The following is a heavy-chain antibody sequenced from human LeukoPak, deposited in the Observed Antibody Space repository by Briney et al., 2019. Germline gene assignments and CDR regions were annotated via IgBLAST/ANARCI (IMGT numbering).Heavy chain of an antibody. J-gene: IGHJ4*02. D-gene: IGHD3-10*01. CDR3: ARCRRLWFGGGYFDY. Sequence: SETLSLTCAVYGGSFSGYYWSWIRQPPGKGLEWIGEINHSGSTHYNPSLKSRVTISVDTSKNQFSLKLSSVTAADTAVYYCARCRRLWFGGGYFDYWGQGTLVTVSS. CDR2: INHSGST. CDR1: GGSFSGYY. V-gene: IGHV4-34*01.